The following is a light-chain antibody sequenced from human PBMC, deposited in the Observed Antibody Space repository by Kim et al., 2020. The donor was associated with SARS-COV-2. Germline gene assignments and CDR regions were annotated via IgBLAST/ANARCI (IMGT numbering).Light chain of an antibody. CDR3: QQYHNWPPYT. CDR1: QSVSSN. J-gene: IGKJ2*01. V-gene: IGKV3-15*01. CDR2: DAS. Sequence: VSPGERATLSCRASQSVSSNLAWYQQKPGQAPRVLIYDASTRATGIPARYSGSGSGTEFTLTISSLQSEDFAVYYCQQYHNWPPYTFGQGTKLEI.